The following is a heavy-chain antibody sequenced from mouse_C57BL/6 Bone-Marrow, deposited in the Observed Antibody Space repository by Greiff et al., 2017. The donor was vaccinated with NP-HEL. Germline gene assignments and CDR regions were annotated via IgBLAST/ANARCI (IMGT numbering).Heavy chain of an antibody. CDR2: INPDSSTI. CDR1: GIDFSRYW. V-gene: IGHV4-1*01. CDR3: ASGAVVADYYAMDY. Sequence: EVQLQESGGGLVQPGGSLKLSCAASGIDFSRYWMSWVRRAPGKGLEWIGEINPDSSTINYAPSLKDKFIISRDNAKNTLYLQMSKVRSEDTALYYCASGAVVADYYAMDYWGQGTSVTVSS. D-gene: IGHD1-1*01. J-gene: IGHJ4*01.